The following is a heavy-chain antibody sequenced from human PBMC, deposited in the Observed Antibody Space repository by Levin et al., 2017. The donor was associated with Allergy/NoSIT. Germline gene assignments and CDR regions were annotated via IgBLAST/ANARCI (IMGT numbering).Heavy chain of an antibody. CDR2: IYPGDSDT. CDR3: ARQVDNWNDAGFDAFDI. V-gene: IGHV5-51*01. CDR1: GYSFTSYW. J-gene: IGHJ3*02. Sequence: GESLKISCKGSGYSFTSYWIGWVRQMPGKGLEWMGIIYPGDSDTRYSPSFQGQVTISADKSISTAYLQWSSLKASDTAMYYCARQVDNWNDAGFDAFDIWGQGTMVTVSS. D-gene: IGHD1-20*01.